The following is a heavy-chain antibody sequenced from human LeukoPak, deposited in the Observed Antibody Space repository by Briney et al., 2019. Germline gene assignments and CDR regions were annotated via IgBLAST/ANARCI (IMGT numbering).Heavy chain of an antibody. J-gene: IGHJ4*02. D-gene: IGHD3-3*01. Sequence: SETQSLTCTVSGGSISSSSYYWGWIRQPPGKGLEWIGSIYYSGSTYYNPSLKSRVTISVDTSKNQFSLKLSSVTAADTAVYYCARTLRFSREFDYWGQGTLVTVSS. V-gene: IGHV4-39*01. CDR2: IYYSGST. CDR3: ARTLRFSREFDY. CDR1: GGSISSSSYY.